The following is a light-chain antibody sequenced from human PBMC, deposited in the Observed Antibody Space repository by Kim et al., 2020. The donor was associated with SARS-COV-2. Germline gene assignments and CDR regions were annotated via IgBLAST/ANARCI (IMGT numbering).Light chain of an antibody. CDR2: YAS. CDR3: QQRSNWYT. J-gene: IGKJ2*01. Sequence: EIVLTQSPATLSLFPGERATLSCRASQSVSRYLAWYQQKPGQAPRLLIYYASNRATGIPARFSGSGSGTDFTLTISSLEPEDFAVYYCQQRSNWYTFGQGTKLEI. V-gene: IGKV3-11*01. CDR1: QSVSRY.